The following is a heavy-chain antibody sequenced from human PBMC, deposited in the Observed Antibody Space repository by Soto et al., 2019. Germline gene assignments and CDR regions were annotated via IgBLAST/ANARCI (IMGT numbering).Heavy chain of an antibody. CDR2: VYYSGAT. V-gene: IGHV4-39*02. J-gene: IGHJ5*02. Sequence: SETLSLTCNVSGDSMTSPPYYWGWIRQPPGKGLEWIGTVYYSGATYYNPSLRGRLTVSADTSKNYFSLRLTSVTAADTAVYYCARRDDWFDPWRQGILVTVSS. CDR1: GDSMTSPPYY. CDR3: ARRDDWFDP. D-gene: IGHD2-21*01.